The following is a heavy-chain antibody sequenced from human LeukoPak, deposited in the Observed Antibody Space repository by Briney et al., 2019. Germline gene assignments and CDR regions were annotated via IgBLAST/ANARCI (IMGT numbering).Heavy chain of an antibody. CDR2: IIPIFGTA. J-gene: IGHJ6*04. CDR1: GGTFSSYA. V-gene: IGHV1-69*01. D-gene: IGHD2-2*01. Sequence: SVKVSCKASGGTFSSYAISWVLQAPGQGLECVGGIIPIFGTANYAQKFQGRVTITADESTSTAYMELSSLRSEDTAVYYCAGQGYCSSTSCYGGGYYYYGMDVWGKGTTVTVSS. CDR3: AGQGYCSSTSCYGGGYYYYGMDV.